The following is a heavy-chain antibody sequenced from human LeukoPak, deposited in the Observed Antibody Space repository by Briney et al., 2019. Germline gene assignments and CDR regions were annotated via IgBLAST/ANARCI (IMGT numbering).Heavy chain of an antibody. V-gene: IGHV4-38-2*01. CDR3: ARLRSNWNFDY. D-gene: IGHD1-20*01. CDR1: GYSISRGYF. CDR2: MRHGGTT. J-gene: IGHJ4*01. Sequence: SETLSLRCAVSGYSISRGYFWGWIRQAPGKGLQYIGSMRHGGTTYYNPSLKSRVTISIDSSYDRVFLKLDSVTAADTAVYYCARLRSNWNFDYWGQGALVTVSS.